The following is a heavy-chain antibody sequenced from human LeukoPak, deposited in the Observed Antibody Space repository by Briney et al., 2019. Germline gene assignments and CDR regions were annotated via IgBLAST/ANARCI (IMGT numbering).Heavy chain of an antibody. D-gene: IGHD3-10*01. V-gene: IGHV3-23*01. CDR2: ITGSGGST. Sequence: GGSLRLSCAASGFTFSSYAMSWVRQAPGKGLEWVSTITGSGGSTYYADSVKGRFTISRDNSKNTLYVQMNSLRAEDTAVYYCAKGVGVYTNWFDPWGQGTLVTVSS. CDR1: GFTFSSYA. CDR3: AKGVGVYTNWFDP. J-gene: IGHJ5*02.